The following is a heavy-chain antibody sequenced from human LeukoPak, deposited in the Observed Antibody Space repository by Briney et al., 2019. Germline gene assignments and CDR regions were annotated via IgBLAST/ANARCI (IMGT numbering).Heavy chain of an antibody. CDR1: GGSISSNSHY. D-gene: IGHD2-21*01. J-gene: IGHJ4*02. V-gene: IGHV4-39*01. CDR2: IHYSGST. CDR3: AREEASVGDY. Sequence: SETQSLTCTVSGGSISSNSHYWAWIRQPPGKGLEWIGSIHYSGSTFYSPSLKSRVTISVDTSKNQFSLILTSVTASDTAVYYCAREEASVGDYWGQGILVTISS.